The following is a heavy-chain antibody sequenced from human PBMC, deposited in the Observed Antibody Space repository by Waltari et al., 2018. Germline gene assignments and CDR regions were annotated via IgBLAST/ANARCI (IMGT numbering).Heavy chain of an antibody. J-gene: IGHJ4*02. Sequence: QVQLQESGPGLVKPSETLSLTCTVSGYSISSGYYWGWLRQPPGKGLEWIGSIYHSGSTYYNPSLKSRVTISVDTSKNQFSLKLSSVTAADTAVYYCARARYCTNGVCSYYFDYWGQGTLVTVSS. CDR1: GYSISSGYY. V-gene: IGHV4-38-2*02. CDR3: ARARYCTNGVCSYYFDY. D-gene: IGHD2-8*01. CDR2: IYHSGST.